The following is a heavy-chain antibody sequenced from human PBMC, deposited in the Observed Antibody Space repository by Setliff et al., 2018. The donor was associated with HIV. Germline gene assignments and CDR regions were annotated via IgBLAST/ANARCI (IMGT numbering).Heavy chain of an antibody. J-gene: IGHJ5*02. CDR2: IYHSGST. Sequence: SETLSLTCTVSGGSISSGDYYWSWIRQPPGKGLEWIGSIYHSGSTYYNPSLKSRVTISVDTSKNQFSLKLSSVTAADTAVYYCARDLVLLDLDCSGGSCYDQNWFDPWGQGTLVTVPQ. CDR1: GGSISSGDYY. D-gene: IGHD2-15*01. V-gene: IGHV4-39*07. CDR3: ARDLVLLDLDCSGGSCYDQNWFDP.